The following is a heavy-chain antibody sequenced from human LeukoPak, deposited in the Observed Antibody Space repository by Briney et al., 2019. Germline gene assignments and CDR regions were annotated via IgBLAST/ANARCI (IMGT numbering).Heavy chain of an antibody. CDR2: ISGSGGST. D-gene: IGHD2-2*01. Sequence: PGGSLRLSCAGSGFTFTSYAMSWVRQAPGKGLEWVSAISGSGGSTYYADSVKGRLTISRDNSKNTLYLQMNSLRAEDTAVYYCATSIVVVPAAVDYWGQGTLVTVSS. V-gene: IGHV3-23*01. J-gene: IGHJ4*02. CDR1: GFTFTSYA. CDR3: ATSIVVVPAAVDY.